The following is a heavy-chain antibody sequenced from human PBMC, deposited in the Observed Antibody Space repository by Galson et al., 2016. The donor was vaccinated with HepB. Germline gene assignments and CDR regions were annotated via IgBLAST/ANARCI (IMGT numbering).Heavy chain of an antibody. J-gene: IGHJ4*02. CDR1: GFTVSNNF. V-gene: IGHV3-53*01. CDR3: ARGGNYGYT. D-gene: IGHD1-26*01. Sequence: SLRLSCAASGFTVSNNFMGWVRQAPGKGLERVSLIYSGGGTHYVDSVKGRFIISRDNSKNTLYLQMNSLRVEDTAVYYCARGGNYGYTWGLGTLVTVSS. CDR2: IYSGGGT.